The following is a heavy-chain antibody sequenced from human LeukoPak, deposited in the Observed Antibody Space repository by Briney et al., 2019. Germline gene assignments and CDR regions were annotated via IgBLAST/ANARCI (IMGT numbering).Heavy chain of an antibody. CDR1: GFSVSSYD. J-gene: IGHJ4*02. CDR3: ARVAKERVGGVYYFDY. V-gene: IGHV3-13*01. CDR2: IGTAGDT. Sequence: HAGGSLRLSCAASGFSVSSYDMHWVRQAPGKGLEWVSGIGTAGDTYFPGSVKGRFAISRENAKNSLFLQMNSLRAEDTAVYYCARVAKERVGGVYYFDYWGQGTLVTVSS. D-gene: IGHD1-1*01.